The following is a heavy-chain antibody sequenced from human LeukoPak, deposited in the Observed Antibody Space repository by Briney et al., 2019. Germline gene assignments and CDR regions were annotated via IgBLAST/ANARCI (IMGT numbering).Heavy chain of an antibody. V-gene: IGHV1-18*01. CDR1: GYTFTSYG. CDR3: ARVASSTSPQTFDP. D-gene: IGHD2-2*01. J-gene: IGHJ5*02. CDR2: ISAYNGNT. Sequence: ASVKVSCKASGYTFTSYGISWVRQAPGQGLEWMGWISAYNGNTNYAQKLQGRVTMTTDTSTSTAYMELRSLRSDDTAVYYCARVASSTSPQTFDPWGQGTLVSVSS.